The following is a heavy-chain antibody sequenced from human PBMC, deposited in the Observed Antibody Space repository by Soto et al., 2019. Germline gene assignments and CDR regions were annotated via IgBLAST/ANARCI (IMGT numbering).Heavy chain of an antibody. CDR2: IYYSGST. V-gene: IGHV4-59*01. CDR3: VRAMCLVSTATYPDYVDS. D-gene: IGHD5-12*01. Sequence: SETLSLTCAVSGDSISGYYWSWIRQPPGKGLEWISYIYYSGSTNYNPSLKSRVTMSVDTSKNQFSLNLSSVTAADTAEYYCVRAMCLVSTATYPDYVDSRGRRTPVTVSS. J-gene: IGHJ4*02. CDR1: GDSISGYY.